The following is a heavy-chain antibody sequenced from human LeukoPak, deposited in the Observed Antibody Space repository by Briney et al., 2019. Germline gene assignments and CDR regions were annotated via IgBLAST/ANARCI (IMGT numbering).Heavy chain of an antibody. V-gene: IGHV4-59*01. D-gene: IGHD3-3*01. J-gene: IGHJ4*02. CDR3: ARGRITIFGVVTPHFDY. Sequence: SETLSLTCTVSGGSISSYYWTWIRQSPGTGLEWIGYIHDSVNTDYNPSLKSRVTISVDTSNKQFSLKLNSVTAADTVVYYCARGRITIFGVVTPHFDYWGQGTLVTVSS. CDR2: IHDSVNT. CDR1: GGSISSYY.